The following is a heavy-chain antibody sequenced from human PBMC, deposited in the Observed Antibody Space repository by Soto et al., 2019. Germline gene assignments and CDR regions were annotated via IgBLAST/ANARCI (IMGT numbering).Heavy chain of an antibody. CDR3: ARDYYSNYVYLFDY. CDR2: IKQDGSEK. J-gene: IGHJ4*02. Sequence: PVGSLRLSCAASGFTFSSYWMSWVRQAPGKGLEWVANIKQDGSEKYYVDSVKGRFTISRDNAKNSLYLQMNSLRAEDTAVYYCARDYYSNYVYLFDYWGQGTLVTVSS. CDR1: GFTFSSYW. D-gene: IGHD4-4*01. V-gene: IGHV3-7*03.